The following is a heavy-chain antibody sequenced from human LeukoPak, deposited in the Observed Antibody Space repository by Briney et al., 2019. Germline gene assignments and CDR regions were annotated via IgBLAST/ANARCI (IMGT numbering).Heavy chain of an antibody. Sequence: PGGPLRLSCAASGFTFSNYAMNWVRQAPGKGLEWVSAISGSGGSTNYAESVKGRFTISRDNSKTTLYLQMNSLRAEDTSVYSCSKDIVVEVAGHYFDYWGQGTLVTVSS. CDR3: SKDIVVEVAGHYFDY. J-gene: IGHJ4*02. CDR1: GFTFSNYA. V-gene: IGHV3-23*01. D-gene: IGHD2-15*01. CDR2: ISGSGGST.